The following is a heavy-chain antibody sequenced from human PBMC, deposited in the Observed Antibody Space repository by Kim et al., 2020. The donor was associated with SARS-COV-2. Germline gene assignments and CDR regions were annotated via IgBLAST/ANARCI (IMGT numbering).Heavy chain of an antibody. CDR1: GYTFTSYA. CDR2: INAGNGNT. J-gene: IGHJ3*02. CDR3: ARWDNWNVDAFDI. D-gene: IGHD1-20*01. Sequence: ASVKVSCKASGYTFTSYAMHWVRQAPGQRLEWMGWINAGNGNTKYSQKFRGRVTITRDTSASTAYMELSSLRSEDTAVYYCARWDNWNVDAFDIWGQGTMVTVSS. V-gene: IGHV1-3*01.